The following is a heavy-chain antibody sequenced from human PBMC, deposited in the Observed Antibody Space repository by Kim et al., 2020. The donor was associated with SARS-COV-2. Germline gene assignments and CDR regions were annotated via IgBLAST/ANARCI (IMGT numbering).Heavy chain of an antibody. CDR3: ASDREYSYGSLRYYGMYV. V-gene: IGHV3-53*04. D-gene: IGHD5-18*01. CDR1: GFIFSSNY. Sequence: GGSLRLSCAASGFIFSSNYMSWVRQAPGKGLEWVAVIYSGGTTYNADYLKGRFTISRHNSKNTLYFQMNNLRAEDTAVYYCASDREYSYGSLRYYGMYV. CDR2: IYSGGTT. J-gene: IGHJ6*01.